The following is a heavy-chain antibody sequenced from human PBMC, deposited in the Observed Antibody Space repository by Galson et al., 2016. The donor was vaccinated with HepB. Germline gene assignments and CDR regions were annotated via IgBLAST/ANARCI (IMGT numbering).Heavy chain of an antibody. V-gene: IGHV3-53*04. J-gene: IGHJ6*02. D-gene: IGHD6-6*01. Sequence: ETLSLTCTVSDGSISSSSFSWGWIRQPPGKGLEWVAVIFSGGSTYYADSAKGRFTNSRHTSENTLYLQLTSLRPEDTAIYYCAITSSGSSNYGMDVWGQGITVTVSS. CDR1: DGSISSSSFS. CDR3: AITSSGSSNYGMDV. CDR2: IFSGGST.